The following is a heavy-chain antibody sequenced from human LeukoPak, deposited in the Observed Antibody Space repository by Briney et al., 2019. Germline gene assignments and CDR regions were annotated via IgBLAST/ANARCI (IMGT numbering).Heavy chain of an antibody. J-gene: IGHJ5*02. CDR3: ARGDYCSSGSCYSDGSHNWFDP. CDR2: TYYRPNWYN. V-gene: IGHV6-1*01. CDR1: GDSLSSNSAA. Sequence: SQTLSLTCAICGDSLSSNSAAWNWLRQSPSRGLEWLGRTYYRPNWYNDYAVSVKIRITINPDTSKNQFSLQLNSVTPEDTAVYYCARGDYCSSGSCYSDGSHNWFDPWGRGTLVTVSS. D-gene: IGHD2-15*01.